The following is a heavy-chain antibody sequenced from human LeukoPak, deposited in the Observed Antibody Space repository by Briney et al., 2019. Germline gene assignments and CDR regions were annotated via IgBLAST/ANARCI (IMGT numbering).Heavy chain of an antibody. CDR3: TRDRLDYCSSTSCYPYYYYYMDV. J-gene: IGHJ6*03. Sequence: GASVKVSCKASGYTFTSYGISWVRQALGQGLEWMGWISAYNGNTNYARKLQGRVTVTTDTSTSTAYMELRSLTSGDTAVYYCTRDRLDYCSSTSCYPYYYYYMDVWGKGTTVTVSS. D-gene: IGHD2-2*01. CDR2: ISAYNGNT. CDR1: GYTFTSYG. V-gene: IGHV1-18*01.